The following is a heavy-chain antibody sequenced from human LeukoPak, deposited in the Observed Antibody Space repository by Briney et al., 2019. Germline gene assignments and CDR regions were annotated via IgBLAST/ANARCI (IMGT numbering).Heavy chain of an antibody. Sequence: GGSLRLSCAASGFIFTGFSMNWVRQAPGKGLEWVAYISSSGSTMYYADSVKGRFTISRDNAKNSLYLRMNSLRAEDTAVYYCAKDLEVNDYGGTADYWGQGTLVTVSS. CDR2: ISSSGSTM. CDR3: AKDLEVNDYGGTADY. J-gene: IGHJ4*02. CDR1: GFIFTGFS. D-gene: IGHD4-23*01. V-gene: IGHV3-48*01.